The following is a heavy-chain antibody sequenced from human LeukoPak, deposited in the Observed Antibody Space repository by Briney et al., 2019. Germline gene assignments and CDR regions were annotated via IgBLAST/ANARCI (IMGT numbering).Heavy chain of an antibody. D-gene: IGHD2-15*01. CDR2: MNPNSGNT. J-gene: IGHJ4*02. CDR1: GYTFTSYD. Sequence: ASVKVSCKASGYTFTSYDINWVRQATGQGLEWMGWMNPNSGNTGYAQTFQGRVTMTRNTSISTAYMELSSLPSEDTAVYYCARVPELGHCSGGSCYSFDNWGQGTLVTVSS. CDR3: ARVPELGHCSGGSCYSFDN. V-gene: IGHV1-8*01.